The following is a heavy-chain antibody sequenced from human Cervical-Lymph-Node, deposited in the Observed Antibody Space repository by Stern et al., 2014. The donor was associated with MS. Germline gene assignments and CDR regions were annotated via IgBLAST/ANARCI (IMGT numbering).Heavy chain of an antibody. CDR2: LIPVLSTT. J-gene: IGHJ5*02. CDR3: ARRGSARRGSGWLDP. CDR1: GGTSSRHA. V-gene: IGHV1-69*01. Sequence: VQLVESGAEVKEPGSSVKVSCTASGGTSSRHAISWVRQAPGQGLELMGGLIPVLSTTNYAQKFQGRVTITADDSTSTTFLELSGLTSNDTALYYCARRGSARRGSGWLDPWGQGTLVIVSS. D-gene: IGHD3-10*01.